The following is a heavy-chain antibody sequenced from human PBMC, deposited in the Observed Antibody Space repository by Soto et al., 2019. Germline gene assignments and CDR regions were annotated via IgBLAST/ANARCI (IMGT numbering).Heavy chain of an antibody. CDR2: INHSGST. CDR3: ASGCSSTSCYYTQEDYYYGMDV. Sequence: SETLSLTCAVYGGSFSGYYWSWIRQPPGKGLEWIGEINHSGSTNYNPSLKSRVTISVDTSKNQFSLNLRSMTAADTAVYYCASGCSSTSCYYTQEDYYYGMDVWGQGTTVTVS. J-gene: IGHJ6*02. CDR1: GGSFSGYY. V-gene: IGHV4-34*01. D-gene: IGHD2-2*01.